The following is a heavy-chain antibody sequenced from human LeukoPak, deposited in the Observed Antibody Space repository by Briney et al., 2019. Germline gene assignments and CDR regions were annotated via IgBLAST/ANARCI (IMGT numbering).Heavy chain of an antibody. V-gene: IGHV5-51*01. Sequence: ESLKISCKGSGYSFNIYWIGWVRQMPGKGLEWMGNIYPGDSDTRYSPSFQGQVTISADKSISTAYLQWNSLKTSDTAIYYCARFCSGGGCPNPSFDYWGQGSLVTVSS. CDR2: IYPGDSDT. D-gene: IGHD2-15*01. J-gene: IGHJ4*02. CDR1: GYSFNIYW. CDR3: ARFCSGGGCPNPSFDY.